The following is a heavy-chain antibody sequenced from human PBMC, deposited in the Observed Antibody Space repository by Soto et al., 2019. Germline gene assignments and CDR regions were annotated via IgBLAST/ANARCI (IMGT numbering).Heavy chain of an antibody. CDR2: IKQDGTEN. V-gene: IGHV3-7*01. Sequence: EVQLVETGGDLVQPGGSRRISCVASGFTFRGYWMSWVRQAPGKGLEWVSNIKQDGTENYYVDSVKGRFNISRDNAENSLYVQMHSLRSADTAVYYCARENSYRAYWGQVTLVAVSS. CDR1: GFTFRGYW. CDR3: ARENSYRAY. J-gene: IGHJ4*02.